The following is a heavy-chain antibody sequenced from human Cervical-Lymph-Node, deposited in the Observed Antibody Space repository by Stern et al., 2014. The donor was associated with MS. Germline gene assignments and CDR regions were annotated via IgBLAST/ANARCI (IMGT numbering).Heavy chain of an antibody. D-gene: IGHD4-17*01. CDR2: INTDGSTT. CDR3: IITTTVTT. J-gene: IGHJ4*02. V-gene: IGHV3-74*01. Sequence: EVQLVESGGGLVQPGGSLRLSCAASGFSFSSYWMHWVRQAPGKGLVWGSNINTDGSTTFYADSVKGRVTISRDNAKDTLYLEMNSLRVEDTAVYYCIITTTVTTRGQGTVVTVSS. CDR1: GFSFSSYW.